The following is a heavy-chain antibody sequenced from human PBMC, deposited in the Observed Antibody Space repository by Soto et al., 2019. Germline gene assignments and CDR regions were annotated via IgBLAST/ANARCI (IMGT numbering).Heavy chain of an antibody. J-gene: IGHJ4*02. Sequence: GGSLRLSCAASGFTFSSYSMNWVRQAPGKGLEWVSSISSSSSYIYYADSVKGRFTISRDNAKNSLYLQMNSLRAEDTAVYYCAKRGSSWSPFDYWGQGTQVTVSS. CDR2: ISSSSSYI. CDR1: GFTFSSYS. V-gene: IGHV3-21*01. CDR3: AKRGSSWSPFDY. D-gene: IGHD6-13*01.